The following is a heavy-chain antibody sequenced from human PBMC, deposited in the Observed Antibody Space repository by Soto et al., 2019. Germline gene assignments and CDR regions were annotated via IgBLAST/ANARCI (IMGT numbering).Heavy chain of an antibody. CDR1: GFTFNIYA. CDR2: ISGSGGST. Sequence: EVQLLESGGGLVQPGGSLRLSCAASGFTFNIYAMSWVRQAPGKGLAWVSAISGSGGSTYYADSVKDRFTISRDNSKNTLYLQMNSLRAEDTAVYSCAKYGFAIASVGTVGFDPWGKGTLVTVSS. D-gene: IGHD6-13*01. V-gene: IGHV3-23*01. CDR3: AKYGFAIASVGTVGFDP. J-gene: IGHJ5*02.